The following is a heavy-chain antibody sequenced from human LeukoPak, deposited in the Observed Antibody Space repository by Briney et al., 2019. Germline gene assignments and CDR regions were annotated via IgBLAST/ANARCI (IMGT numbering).Heavy chain of an antibody. V-gene: IGHV3-30*04. J-gene: IGHJ2*01. CDR3: ARDRALGYFDL. D-gene: IGHD3-10*01. CDR1: RFTITNCA. CDR2: VSFDGSDK. Sequence: GRSPRLSCAASRFTITNCAIHWVRQAPGKGLDWVAVVSFDGSDKYYTDSVRGRFIISRDNSKNTLYLQMNSLTPEDTAVYYCARDRALGYFDLWGRGTLVTVSS.